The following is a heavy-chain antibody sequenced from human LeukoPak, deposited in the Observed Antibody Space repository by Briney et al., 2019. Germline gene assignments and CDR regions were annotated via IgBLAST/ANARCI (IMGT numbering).Heavy chain of an antibody. CDR2: IYYSGNT. CDR1: GVSISSSNSY. V-gene: IGHV4-39*02. D-gene: IGHD6-13*01. CDR3: AGDLSSSWIDY. J-gene: IGHJ4*02. Sequence: SETLSLTCTVSGVSISSSNSYWGWIRQPPGKGLEWIGSIYYSGNTYYNASLKSQVSISIDTSKNQFSLRLTSVTAADTAVYYCAGDLSSSWIDYWGQGTLVTVSS.